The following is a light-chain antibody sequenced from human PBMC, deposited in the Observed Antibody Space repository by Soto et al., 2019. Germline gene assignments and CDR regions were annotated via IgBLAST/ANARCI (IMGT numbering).Light chain of an antibody. CDR1: SSDVGGYKY. J-gene: IGLJ1*01. CDR2: EVS. Sequence: VLTQPASVSESPGRSITIYCTGTSSDVGGYKYVSWYQQHPGKAPKLMIYEVSTRPSGVSNRFSGSKSGNTASLTISGLQAEDEADYYCSSYTSSSSHYVFGTGTKVTVL. V-gene: IGLV2-14*01. CDR3: SSYTSSSSHYV.